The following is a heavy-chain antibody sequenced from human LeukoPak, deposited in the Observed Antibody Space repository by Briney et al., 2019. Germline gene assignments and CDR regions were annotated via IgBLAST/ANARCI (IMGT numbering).Heavy chain of an antibody. J-gene: IGHJ4*02. CDR3: ARGAVSGTYRYLY. V-gene: IGHV1-2*02. CDR2: INPNSSDT. Sequence: ASVKVSCKASGYTFTGYQIHWVRQAPGQGLEWMGWINPNSSDTKYAQKFQGRVTMTSDTSTSTVYMELSSLSSHDTAVYSCARGAVSGTYRYLYWGQGTLVTVSS. D-gene: IGHD3-16*02. CDR1: GYTFTGYQ.